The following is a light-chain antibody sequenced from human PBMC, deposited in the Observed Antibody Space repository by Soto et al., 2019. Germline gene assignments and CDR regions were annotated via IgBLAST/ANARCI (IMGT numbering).Light chain of an antibody. CDR2: EVS. V-gene: IGLV2-8*01. CDR1: SSDIGGYNY. CDR3: SSYASSNNYV. J-gene: IGLJ1*01. Sequence: QSVLAQPPSASGAPGQSVTISCTGTSSDIGGYNYVSWYQQHPGKAPKLMIYEVSKRPSGVPDRFSGSKSGNTASLTVSGLQAEYYADYYCSSYASSNNYVSGSGTKVTV.